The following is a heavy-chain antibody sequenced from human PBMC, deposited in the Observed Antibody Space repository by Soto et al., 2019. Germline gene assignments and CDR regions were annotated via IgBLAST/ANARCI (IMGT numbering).Heavy chain of an antibody. J-gene: IGHJ1*01. CDR1: GFTFSSYA. V-gene: IGHV3-30-3*01. CDR2: ISYDGSNK. Sequence: PGGSLRLSCGASGFTFSSYAMHWFRQAPGKGLEWVAVISYDGSNKYYADSVKGRFTISRDNSKNTLYLQMNSLRAEDTAVYYCARDSGYSSGWYDTEYFQHWGQGTLVTVSS. D-gene: IGHD6-19*01. CDR3: ARDSGYSSGWYDTEYFQH.